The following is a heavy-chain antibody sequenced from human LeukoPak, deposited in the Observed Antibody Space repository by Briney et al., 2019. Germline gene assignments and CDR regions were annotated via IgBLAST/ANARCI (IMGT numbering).Heavy chain of an antibody. CDR1: GGSISSSSYY. Sequence: SETLSLTCTVSGGSISSSSYYWGWIRQPPGKGLEWIGYIYYSGSTNYNPSLKSRVTISVDTSKNQFSLKLSSVTAADTAVYYCAKELGGAVVGERVDYWGQGALVTVPS. D-gene: IGHD6-19*01. CDR3: AKELGGAVVGERVDY. V-gene: IGHV4-61*01. J-gene: IGHJ4*02. CDR2: IYYSGST.